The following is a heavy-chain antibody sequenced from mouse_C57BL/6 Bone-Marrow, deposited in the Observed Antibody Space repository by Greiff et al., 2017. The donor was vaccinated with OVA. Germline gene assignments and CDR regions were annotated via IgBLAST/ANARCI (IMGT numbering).Heavy chain of an antibody. CDR3: ARSEDYGFDY. Sequence: QVQLQQPGAELVKPGASVKLSCKASGYTFTSYWMHWVKQRPGPGLEWIGMIHPNSGSTNYNEKFKSKATLTVDKSSSTAYMQLSSLTSEDSAVYYCARSEDYGFDYWGQGTTLTVSS. CDR1: GYTFTSYW. J-gene: IGHJ2*01. CDR2: IHPNSGST. D-gene: IGHD2-4*01. V-gene: IGHV1-64*01.